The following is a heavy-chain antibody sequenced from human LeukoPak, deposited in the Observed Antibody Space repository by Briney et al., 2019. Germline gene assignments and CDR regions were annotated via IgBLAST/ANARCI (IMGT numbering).Heavy chain of an antibody. CDR3: AKGYSSGWYGATNDY. J-gene: IGHJ4*02. CDR2: ISWNSGSI. V-gene: IGHV3-9*01. Sequence: PGRSLRLSCAASGFTFDDYAMHWVRQAPGKGLEWVSGISWNSGSIGYADSVKGQFTISRDNAKNSLYLQMNSLRAEDTASYYCAKGYSSGWYGATNDYWGQGTLVTVSS. CDR1: GFTFDDYA. D-gene: IGHD6-19*01.